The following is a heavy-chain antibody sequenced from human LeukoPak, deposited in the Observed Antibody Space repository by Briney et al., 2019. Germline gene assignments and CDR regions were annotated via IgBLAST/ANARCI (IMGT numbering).Heavy chain of an antibody. V-gene: IGHV4-31*03. Sequence: SQTLSLTCTVSGGSISSAAYYWNWIRQHPGKGLEWIGYIYHSGITNYNPSLKSRVTISVDTSKNQFSLKLSPVTAADTAVYYCALIRGYCRTWGQGTLVTVSS. CDR3: ALIRGYCRT. J-gene: IGHJ5*02. CDR2: IYHSGIT. CDR1: GGSISSAAYY. D-gene: IGHD2-15*01.